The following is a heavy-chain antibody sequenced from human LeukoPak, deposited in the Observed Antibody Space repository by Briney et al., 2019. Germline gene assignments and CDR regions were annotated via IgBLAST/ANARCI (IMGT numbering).Heavy chain of an antibody. CDR3: ATYGSGSGTFFDS. J-gene: IGHJ4*01. CDR1: GYMFNTYY. Sequence: GGSLRLSCAASGYMFNTYYMSWIRQSPEKGLEWLSYISHSGSTIYYADSVKGRFTISRDNAKNSLYLQMNSLRAEDTALYYCATYGSGSGTFFDSWGQGTLVTVSS. D-gene: IGHD3-10*01. CDR2: ISHSGSTI. V-gene: IGHV3-11*04.